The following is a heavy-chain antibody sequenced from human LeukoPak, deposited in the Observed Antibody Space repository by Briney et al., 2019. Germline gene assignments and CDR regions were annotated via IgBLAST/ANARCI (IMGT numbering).Heavy chain of an antibody. CDR2: INHSGST. J-gene: IGHJ4*02. Sequence: SETLSLTCAVYGGSFSGNYWSWIRQPPVNGLEWIGEINHSGSTNYNPSPKSRVTISVDMSKNQFSLKLSSVTAADTAVYYCARGGYSYGYGVGNDYWGQGTLVTVSS. D-gene: IGHD5-18*01. CDR1: GGSFSGNY. CDR3: ARGGYSYGYGVGNDY. V-gene: IGHV4-34*01.